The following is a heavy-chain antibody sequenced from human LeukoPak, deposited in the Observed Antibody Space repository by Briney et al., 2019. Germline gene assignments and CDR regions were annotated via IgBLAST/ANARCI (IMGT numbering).Heavy chain of an antibody. D-gene: IGHD3-10*01. CDR2: IYRDGTT. CDR1: GFTVSSDY. V-gene: IGHV3-53*01. CDR3: ARERSPKYYDGSGSPGGMDV. Sequence: GGSLRLSCAASGFTVSSDYMSWVRQAPGKGLEWVSVIYRDGTTFYADSVKGRFTISRDNSKNTLYLQMNSLRAEDTAVYYCARERSPKYYDGSGSPGGMDVWGQGTTVTVSS. J-gene: IGHJ6*02.